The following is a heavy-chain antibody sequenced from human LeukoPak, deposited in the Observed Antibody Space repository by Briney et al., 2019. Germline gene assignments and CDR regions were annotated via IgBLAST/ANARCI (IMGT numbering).Heavy chain of an antibody. J-gene: IGHJ4*02. CDR1: GFTFSSYA. CDR2: ISGSGGST. CDR3: AKDQRITMIVVVDFFDY. D-gene: IGHD3-22*01. Sequence: GGSLRLSCAASGFTFSSYAMSWVRQAPGKGLEWVSAISGSGGSTYYADSVKGRFTISRDNSKNTLYLQMNSLRAEDTAVYYCAKDQRITMIVVVDFFDYWGQGTLVTVSS. V-gene: IGHV3-23*01.